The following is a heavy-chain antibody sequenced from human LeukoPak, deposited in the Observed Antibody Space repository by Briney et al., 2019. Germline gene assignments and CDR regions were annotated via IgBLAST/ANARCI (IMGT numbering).Heavy chain of an antibody. D-gene: IGHD6-6*01. CDR2: ISSSSSYI. J-gene: IGHJ4*02. V-gene: IGHV3-21*04. CDR3: AKWKYSNSGIDDY. Sequence: GRSLRLSCAASGFTFSSYSMNWVRQAPGKGLEWVSSISSSSSYIYYADSVKGRFTISRDNSKNMLYLQMNSLRAEDTAVYYCAKWKYSNSGIDDYWGQGTLVTVSS. CDR1: GFTFSSYS.